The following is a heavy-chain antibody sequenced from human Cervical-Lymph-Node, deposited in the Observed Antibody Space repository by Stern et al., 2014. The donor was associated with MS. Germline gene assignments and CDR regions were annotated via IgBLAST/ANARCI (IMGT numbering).Heavy chain of an antibody. V-gene: IGHV5-51*01. Sequence: VQLVQSGAEVKKPGESLKISCKLSGYSFTIYYIAWVRQMPGKGLEWMGVIYPYDSDTPFSPSFQGQVTISADKFITPAYLQWSSLRASDTAMYYCARHVQGFDYWGQGTLVTVSS. CDR2: IYPYDSDT. CDR3: ARHVQGFDY. J-gene: IGHJ4*02. CDR1: GYSFTIYY.